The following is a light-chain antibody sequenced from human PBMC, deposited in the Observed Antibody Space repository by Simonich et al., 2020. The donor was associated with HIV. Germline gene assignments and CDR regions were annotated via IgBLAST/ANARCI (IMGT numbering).Light chain of an antibody. CDR2: EGT. Sequence: QSALTQPASVSGSPGQSITISCTGSSSDIGSYNLVSWYQKYPGKAPKLIIYEGTRRPSGVSSRFSGSKAGNTAYLTSSGLQAEDETDYYCSSYVGNGTYVVFGGGTKLTVL. J-gene: IGLJ2*01. CDR3: SSYVGNGTYVV. V-gene: IGLV2-23*01. CDR1: SSDIGSYNL.